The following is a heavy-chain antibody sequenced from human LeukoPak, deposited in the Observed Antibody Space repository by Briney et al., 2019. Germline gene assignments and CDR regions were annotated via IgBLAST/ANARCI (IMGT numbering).Heavy chain of an antibody. J-gene: IGHJ4*02. CDR2: IAGSDTRT. CDR3: TTLGYHLDS. Sequence: GGSLRLSCAASGFPFSFYEMNWVRQAPGKGLEWVSYIAGSDTRTYYADSVKGRFTISRDNAKNSLFLQMNSLRAEDTALYYCTTLGYHLDSWGQGTLVTVSS. CDR1: GFPFSFYE. V-gene: IGHV3-48*03. D-gene: IGHD3-22*01.